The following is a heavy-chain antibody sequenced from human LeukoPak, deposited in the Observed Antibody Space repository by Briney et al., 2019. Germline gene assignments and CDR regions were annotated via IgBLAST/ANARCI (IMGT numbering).Heavy chain of an antibody. D-gene: IGHD7-27*01. J-gene: IGHJ4*02. V-gene: IGHV4-38-2*02. CDR3: ARDLVDWGLGFDY. Sequence: SETLSLTCTVSGYSISSGYYWGWIRQSPGKGLEWIGSIYHSGSTYYNPSLKSRVTISVDTSKNQFSLKLSSVTAADTAVYYCARDLVDWGLGFDYWGQGTLVTVSS. CDR1: GYSISSGYY. CDR2: IYHSGST.